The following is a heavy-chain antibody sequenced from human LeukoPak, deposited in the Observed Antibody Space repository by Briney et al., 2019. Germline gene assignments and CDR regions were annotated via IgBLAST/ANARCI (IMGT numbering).Heavy chain of an antibody. CDR1: GYTFTGYY. J-gene: IGHJ4*02. CDR2: INPNSGGT. D-gene: IGHD3-10*01. V-gene: IGHV1-2*02. CDR3: ARNRKLLWFGESDY. Sequence: GASVKVSRKASGYTFTGYYMHWVRQAPGQGLEWMGWINPNSGGTNYAQKFQGRVTMTRDTSISTAYMELSRLRSDDTAVYYCARNRKLLWFGESDYWGQGTLVTVSS.